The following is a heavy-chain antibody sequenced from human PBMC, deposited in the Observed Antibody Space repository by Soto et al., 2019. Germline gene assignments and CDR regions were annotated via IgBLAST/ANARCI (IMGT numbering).Heavy chain of an antibody. Sequence: AGGSLRLSCAAPGFTFSSYGMHWVRQAPGKGLEWVAVISYDGSNKYYADSVKGRFTISRDNSKNTLYLQMNSLRAEDTAVYYCAKDCIEVEMATIIHRGYYYGMDVWGQGTTVTVSS. D-gene: IGHD5-12*01. CDR1: GFTFSSYG. V-gene: IGHV3-30*18. CDR3: AKDCIEVEMATIIHRGYYYGMDV. J-gene: IGHJ6*02. CDR2: ISYDGSNK.